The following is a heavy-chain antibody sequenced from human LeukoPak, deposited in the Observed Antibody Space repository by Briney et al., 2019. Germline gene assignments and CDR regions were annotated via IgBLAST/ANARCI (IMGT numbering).Heavy chain of an antibody. J-gene: IGHJ4*02. CDR2: VYYSGST. V-gene: IGHV4-59*01. CDR1: GTSISSYY. CDR3: ATQQGNY. Sequence: SETLSLTCTVSGTSISSYYWTWIRQPPGKGLEWIGYVYYSGSTNYNPSLKSRVTISVNTSKNQFSLKLSSVTAADTAVYYCATQQGNYWGQGTLVTVSS. D-gene: IGHD1/OR15-1a*01.